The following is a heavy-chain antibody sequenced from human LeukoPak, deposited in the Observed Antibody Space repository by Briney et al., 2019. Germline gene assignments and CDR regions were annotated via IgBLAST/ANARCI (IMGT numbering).Heavy chain of an antibody. J-gene: IGHJ5*02. Sequence: PSETLSLTCTVSGGSVSSGSYYWSWIRQPPGKGLEWIGYIYYSGSTNFNPSLKRRVTISVDTSKNQFSLRLSSVTAADTAVYYCARTVYDFWSDHNNNYNWFDPWGQGTLVAVSS. V-gene: IGHV4-61*01. CDR1: GGSVSSGSYY. CDR2: IYYSGST. D-gene: IGHD3-3*01. CDR3: ARTVYDFWSDHNNNYNWFDP.